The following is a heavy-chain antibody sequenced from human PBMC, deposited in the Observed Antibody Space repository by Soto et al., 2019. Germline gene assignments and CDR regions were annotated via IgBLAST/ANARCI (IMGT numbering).Heavy chain of an antibody. D-gene: IGHD6-6*01. CDR3: ARDSNPARPRFDY. V-gene: IGHV3-30-3*01. J-gene: IGHJ4*02. CDR1: GFTFSSYA. Sequence: PGGSLRLSCAASGFTFSSYAMHWVRQAPGKGLEWVAVISYDGSNKYYADSVKGRFTISRDNSKNTLYLQMNSLRAEDTAVYYCARDSNPARPRFDYWGQGTLVTVSS. CDR2: ISYDGSNK.